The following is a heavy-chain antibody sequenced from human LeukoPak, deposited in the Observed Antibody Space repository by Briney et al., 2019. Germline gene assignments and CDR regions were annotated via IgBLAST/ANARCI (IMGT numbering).Heavy chain of an antibody. V-gene: IGHV3-30*18. CDR1: GFTFSSYG. Sequence: GGSLRLSCAASGFTFSSYGMHWVRQAPGKGLEWVAVISYDGSNKYYADSVKGRFTISRDNSKNTLYLQMNSLRAEDTAVYYCAKEARGESLCFWYWGQGTLVTVSS. D-gene: IGHD3-10*01. J-gene: IGHJ4*02. CDR3: AKEARGESLCFWY. CDR2: ISYDGSNK.